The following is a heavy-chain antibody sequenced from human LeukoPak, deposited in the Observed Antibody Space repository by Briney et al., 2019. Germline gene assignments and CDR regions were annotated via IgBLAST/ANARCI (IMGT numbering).Heavy chain of an antibody. CDR3: ARAGASNDFDY. CDR2: IWPDGRKT. CDR1: GFTSTSYG. J-gene: IGHJ4*02. V-gene: IGHV3-33*01. Sequence: GGSLRLSCAASGFTSTSYGMHWVRQAPGKGLEWVAVIWPDGRKTYYVDSVKGRFTISRDYSKNTLYLQMSSLRAEDTAVYYCARAGASNDFDYWGQGTLVTVSS. D-gene: IGHD2-8*01.